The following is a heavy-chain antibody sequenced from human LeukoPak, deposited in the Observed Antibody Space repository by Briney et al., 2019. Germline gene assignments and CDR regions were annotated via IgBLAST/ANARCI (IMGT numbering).Heavy chain of an antibody. CDR2: MNPNSGNT. Sequence: ASVKVSCKASGYTFTSYDINWVRQATGQGLEWMGWMNPNSGNTGYAQKFQGRVTMTRNTSISTAYMELSSLRSEDTAVYYCARATKRITIFGVAQTKYYFDDWGQGTLVTVSS. V-gene: IGHV1-8*01. D-gene: IGHD3-3*01. CDR1: GYTFTSYD. J-gene: IGHJ4*02. CDR3: ARATKRITIFGVAQTKYYFDD.